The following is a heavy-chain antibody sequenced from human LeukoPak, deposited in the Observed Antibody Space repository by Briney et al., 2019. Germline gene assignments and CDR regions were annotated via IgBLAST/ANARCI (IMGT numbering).Heavy chain of an antibody. V-gene: IGHV4-39*01. J-gene: IGHJ4*02. Sequence: SETLSLTCTVSGGSISISSYYWGWIRQPPGKGLEWIGSIYYSGSTYYNPSLKSRVTISVDTSKNQFSLKLISVTAADTAVYYCASSSGSYQLYFDYWGQGTLVTVSS. CDR1: GGSISISSYY. D-gene: IGHD1-26*01. CDR2: IYYSGST. CDR3: ASSSGSYQLYFDY.